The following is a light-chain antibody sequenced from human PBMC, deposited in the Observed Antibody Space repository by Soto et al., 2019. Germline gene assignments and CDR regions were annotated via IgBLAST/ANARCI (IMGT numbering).Light chain of an antibody. Sequence: DVVMTQSPLSLPVTLGQPASISCRSSHSLVYTDGDTYLNWCQQRPGPSPRRLIYKVSNRDSGVPDRFSGSGSGTDFKLKISRVEAEDVGVYYCMQGTHWPITFGQGTRLEI. CDR2: KVS. J-gene: IGKJ5*01. V-gene: IGKV2-30*01. CDR3: MQGTHWPIT. CDR1: HSLVYTDGDTY.